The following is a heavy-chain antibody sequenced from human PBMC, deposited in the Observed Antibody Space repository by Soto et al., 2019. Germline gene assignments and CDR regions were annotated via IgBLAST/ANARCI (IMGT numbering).Heavy chain of an antibody. J-gene: IGHJ6*03. CDR1: GGTFSSYT. CDR2: IIPILGIA. Sequence: ASVKVSCKASGGTFSSYTISWVRQAPGQGLEWMGRIIPILGIANYAQKFQGRVTITADKSTSTAYMELSSLRSEDTAVYYCARDRYGDYVGGYYYMDVWGKGTTVTVSS. D-gene: IGHD4-17*01. V-gene: IGHV1-69*04. CDR3: ARDRYGDYVGGYYYMDV.